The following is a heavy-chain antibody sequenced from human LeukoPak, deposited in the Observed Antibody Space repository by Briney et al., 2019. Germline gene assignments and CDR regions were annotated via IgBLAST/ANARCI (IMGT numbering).Heavy chain of an antibody. Sequence: SETLSLTCAVYGGSFSGYYWSWIRQPPGKGLEWIGEINHSGSTNYNPSLKSRVTISVDTSKNQFSLKLSSVTAADTAVYYCAKDEAYWGQGTLVTVSS. CDR1: GGSFSGYY. CDR2: INHSGST. CDR3: AKDEAY. J-gene: IGHJ4*02. V-gene: IGHV4-34*01.